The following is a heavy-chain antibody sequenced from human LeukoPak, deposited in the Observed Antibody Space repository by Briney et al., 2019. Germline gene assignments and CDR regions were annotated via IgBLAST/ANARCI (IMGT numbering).Heavy chain of an antibody. CDR3: AKGAYALVPYYYYYYMDV. CDR2: ISRSGDKT. D-gene: IGHD3-16*01. CDR1: GFTFSSYA. Sequence: GGSLRLSCAASGFTFSSYAMSWVRQAPGKGLEWVSGISRSGDKTYYAESVKGRFTISRDNAKNTLYLQMNSLRAEDTAVYFCAKGAYALVPYYYYYYMDVWGKGTAVTVSS. J-gene: IGHJ6*03. V-gene: IGHV3-23*01.